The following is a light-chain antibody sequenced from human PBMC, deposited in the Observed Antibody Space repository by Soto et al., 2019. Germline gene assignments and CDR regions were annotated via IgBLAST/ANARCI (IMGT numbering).Light chain of an antibody. J-gene: IGLJ1*01. Sequence: QSVRTQPACVSGSPGQSFTISCTGTSSDVGGYEYVSWYQQHPGKAPKLMIYEVSNRPSGVADRFSGSKSGNTASLTISGLQAEDEADYYCSSYTSSSTPYVLGTGTKVTVL. CDR3: SSYTSSSTPYV. CDR2: EVS. V-gene: IGLV2-14*01. CDR1: SSDVGGYEY.